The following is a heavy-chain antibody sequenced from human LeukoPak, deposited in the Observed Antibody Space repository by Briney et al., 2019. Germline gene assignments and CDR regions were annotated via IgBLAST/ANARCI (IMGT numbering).Heavy chain of an antibody. J-gene: IGHJ3*02. CDR2: ISGNGVSS. CDR3: ARDRGGGWLHDAFDI. Sequence: PGGPLRLSCAASGFTFSSYAMTWVRQAPGKGLEWVSAISGNGVSSYYADPVRGRFTISRDNSKNTLYLQMDSLRAEDTAVYYCARDRGGGWLHDAFDIWGQGTLVTVSS. CDR1: GFTFSSYA. V-gene: IGHV3-23*01. D-gene: IGHD6-19*01.